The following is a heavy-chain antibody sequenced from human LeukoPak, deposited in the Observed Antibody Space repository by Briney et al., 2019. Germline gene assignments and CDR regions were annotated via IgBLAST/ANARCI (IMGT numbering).Heavy chain of an antibody. CDR3: ARDQGDSKILTDFYNDSFDL. CDR1: GFTFRMYS. Sequence: GGSLRLSCVASGFTFRMYSMIWVRQAPGKGLEWVSSISSNNKFIFYADALRGRFSISRDNARNSVYLQMNSLGVEDTAVYYRARDQGDSKILTDFYNDSFDLWGRGTMVAVSS. CDR2: ISSNNKFI. J-gene: IGHJ3*01. D-gene: IGHD3-9*01. V-gene: IGHV3-21*01.